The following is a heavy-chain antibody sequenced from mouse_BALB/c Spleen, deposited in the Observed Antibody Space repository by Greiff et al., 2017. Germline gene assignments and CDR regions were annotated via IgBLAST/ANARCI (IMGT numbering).Heavy chain of an antibody. CDR2: ISSGGSYT. V-gene: IGHV5-4*02. J-gene: IGHJ1*01. CDR3: SRLLTGDWYFDV. Sequence: EVKLMESGGGLVKPGGSLKLSCAASGFTFSDYYMYWVRQTPEKRLEWVATISSGGSYTYYPDSVKGRFTISRDNAKNTLYLQMSSLKSEDTAMYYCSRLLTGDWYFDVWGAGTTVTVSS. D-gene: IGHD4-1*01. CDR1: GFTFSDYY.